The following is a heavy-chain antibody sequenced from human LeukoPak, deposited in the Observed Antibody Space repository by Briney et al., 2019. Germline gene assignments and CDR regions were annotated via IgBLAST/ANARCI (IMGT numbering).Heavy chain of an antibody. CDR2: IKQDGSEK. Sequence: GGSLRPSCAASGFTFSSYWMSWVRQAPGKGLEWVANIKQDGSEKYYVDSVKGRFTISRDNAKNSLYLQMNSLRAEDTAVYYCARGLPYYDFWSGYTDYWGQGTLVTVSS. D-gene: IGHD3-3*01. J-gene: IGHJ4*02. V-gene: IGHV3-7*01. CDR3: ARGLPYYDFWSGYTDY. CDR1: GFTFSSYW.